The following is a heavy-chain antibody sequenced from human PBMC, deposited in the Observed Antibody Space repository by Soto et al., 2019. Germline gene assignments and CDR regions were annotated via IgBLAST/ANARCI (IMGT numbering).Heavy chain of an antibody. CDR1: GGSVSSGSYY. Sequence: SETLSLTCTVSGGSVSSGSYYWSWIRQPPGKGLEWIGYIYYSGSTNYNPSLKSRVTISVDTSKNQFSLKLSSVTAADTAVYYCAREVLLLSTVTTIDWFDPWGQGTLVTVSS. CDR2: IYYSGST. J-gene: IGHJ5*02. V-gene: IGHV4-61*01. D-gene: IGHD4-17*01. CDR3: AREVLLLSTVTTIDWFDP.